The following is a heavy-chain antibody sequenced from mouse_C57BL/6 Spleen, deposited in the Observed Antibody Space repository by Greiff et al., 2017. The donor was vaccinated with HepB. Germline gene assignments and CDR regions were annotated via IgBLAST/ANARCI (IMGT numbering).Heavy chain of an antibody. D-gene: IGHD4-1*01. CDR2: INPGSGGT. Sequence: QVQLKESGAELVRPGTSVKVSCKASGYAFTNYLIEWVKQRPGQGLEWIGVINPGSGGTNYNEKFKGKATLTADKSSSTAYMQLSSLTSEDSAVYFWARSGYYAMDYWGQGTSVTVSS. J-gene: IGHJ4*01. CDR3: ARSGYYAMDY. CDR1: GYAFTNYL. V-gene: IGHV1-54*01.